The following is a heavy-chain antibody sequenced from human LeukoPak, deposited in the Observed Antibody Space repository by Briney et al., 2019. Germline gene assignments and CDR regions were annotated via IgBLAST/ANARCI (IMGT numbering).Heavy chain of an antibody. Sequence: GGSLRLSRAASEFSVGSNFMTWVRQAPGKGLEWVSRINSDGSSTSYADSVKGRFTISRDNAKNTLYLQMNSLRAEDTAAYYCARVDLSQRRDYEIDYWGQGTLVTVSS. CDR3: ARVDLSQRRDYEIDY. D-gene: IGHD3-16*01. J-gene: IGHJ4*02. V-gene: IGHV3-74*01. CDR2: INSDGSST. CDR1: EFSVGSNF.